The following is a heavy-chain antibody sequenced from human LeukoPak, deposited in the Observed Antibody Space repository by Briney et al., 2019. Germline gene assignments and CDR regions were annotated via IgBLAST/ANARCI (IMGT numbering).Heavy chain of an antibody. V-gene: IGHV4-59*01. Sequence: PSETLSLTCTVSGASISGYSWSWIRQPPGKGLEWIGNISYSGSTNYNPSLKSRVTISVDTSKNQFSLRLTSVTAADTAFYYCARGVGSLASSYDAWGQRTLVTVSS. CDR2: ISYSGST. CDR1: GASISGYS. J-gene: IGHJ5*02. CDR3: ARGVGSLASSYDA. D-gene: IGHD5-18*01.